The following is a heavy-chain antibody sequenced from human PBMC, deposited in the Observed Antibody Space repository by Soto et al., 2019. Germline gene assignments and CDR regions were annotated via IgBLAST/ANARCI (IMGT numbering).Heavy chain of an antibody. CDR1: SGSIPSNSYN. J-gene: IGHJ2*01. CDR2: IHYRGST. CDR3: ATWARGAAGQYFDL. D-gene: IGHD6-19*01. Sequence: HLQLQESGPGLVRPSETLSLTCTVSSGSIPSNSYNWGWVRQPPGEGLEWIGNIHYRGSTFYNPSLKSRVTVSVHTSWDQLSLRLTSVPAADSAVYYCATWARGAAGQYFDLWGRGTLVTVSS. V-gene: IGHV4-39*01.